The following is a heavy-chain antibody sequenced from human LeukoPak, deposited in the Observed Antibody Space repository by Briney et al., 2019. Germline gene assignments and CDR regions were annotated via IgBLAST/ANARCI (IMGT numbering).Heavy chain of an antibody. CDR3: ARDNWNYGSSMDV. Sequence: SETLSLTCAVSGGSISSGGYSWSWIRQPPGKGLEWIGYIYHSGSTYYNPSLKSRVTISVGTSKNQFSLKLSSVTAADTAVYYCARDNWNYGSSMDVWGQGTTVTVSS. CDR2: IYHSGST. CDR1: GGSISSGGYS. D-gene: IGHD1-7*01. J-gene: IGHJ6*02. V-gene: IGHV4-30-2*01.